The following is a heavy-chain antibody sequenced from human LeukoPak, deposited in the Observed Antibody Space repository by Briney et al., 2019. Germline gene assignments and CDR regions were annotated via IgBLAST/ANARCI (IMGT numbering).Heavy chain of an antibody. CDR3: ARTHYYDSSGFYWFDP. J-gene: IGHJ5*02. V-gene: IGHV1-69*13. D-gene: IGHD3-22*01. Sequence: ASVTVSCKASGGTFSSYAISWVRQAPGQGLEWMGGIIPIFGTANYAQKFQGRVTITADESTSTAYMELSSLRSEDTAVYYCARTHYYDSSGFYWFDPWGQGTLVTVSS. CDR2: IIPIFGTA. CDR1: GGTFSSYA.